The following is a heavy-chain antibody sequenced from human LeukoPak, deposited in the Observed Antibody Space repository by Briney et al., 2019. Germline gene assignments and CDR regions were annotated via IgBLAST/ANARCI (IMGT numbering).Heavy chain of an antibody. CDR2: ISLYNAKT. CDR3: ARLGVAGDPSSAEYLQH. J-gene: IGHJ1*01. CDR1: GYTFTSYA. V-gene: IGHV1-18*01. Sequence: ASVKVSCKASGYTFTSYAISWVRQAPGQGLDWRVWISLYNAKTNYAQKLQGRVTMTTDTSTSTAYMELMSLRSDDTAVYYCARLGVAGDPSSAEYLQHWGQGTLVTVSS. D-gene: IGHD6-19*01.